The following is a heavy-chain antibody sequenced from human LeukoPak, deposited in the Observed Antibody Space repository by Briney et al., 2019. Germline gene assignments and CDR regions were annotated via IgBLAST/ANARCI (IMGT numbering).Heavy chain of an antibody. D-gene: IGHD3-10*01. CDR1: GGSISSSSYY. J-gene: IGHJ5*02. V-gene: IGHV4-39*07. CDR2: IYYSGST. Sequence: SETLSLTCTVSGGSISSSSYYWGWIRQPPGKGLEWIGSIYYSGSTYYNPSLKSRVTISVDTSKNQFSLKLSSVTAADTAVYYCASRSVLLWFGESYHWGQGTLVTVSS. CDR3: ASRSVLLWFGESYH.